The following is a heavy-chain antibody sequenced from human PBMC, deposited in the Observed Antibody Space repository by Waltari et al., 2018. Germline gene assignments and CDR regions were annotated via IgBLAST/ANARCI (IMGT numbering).Heavy chain of an antibody. V-gene: IGHV3-74*01. Sequence: EVQLVESGGGLVQPGGSLSLSCEASGFTFSSSYMHWVRQAPGKGLVWVSRINTDGSSTNYADSVKGRFTISRDNGKNTLYLQMNSLRAEDAAVYYCARDGGGNGYIHYWGQGTLVTVSS. D-gene: IGHD3-16*01. CDR1: GFTFSSSY. CDR3: ARDGGGNGYIHY. J-gene: IGHJ4*02. CDR2: INTDGSST.